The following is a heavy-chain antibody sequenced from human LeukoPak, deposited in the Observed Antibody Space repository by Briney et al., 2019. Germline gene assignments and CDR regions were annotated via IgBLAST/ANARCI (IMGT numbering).Heavy chain of an antibody. CDR1: GYTFTGYF. CDR2: INPNTGGT. CDR3: ARPSLGTGATPSNY. Sequence: GASVKVSCKAYGYTFTGYFIHWVRQAPGQGLEWMGWINPNTGGTIYAQNFQGRVTMTRDTSISTVYMDLTRPTSDDTAVYYCARPSLGTGATPSNYWGQGTLVTFSS. V-gene: IGHV1-2*02. J-gene: IGHJ4*02. D-gene: IGHD2-8*02.